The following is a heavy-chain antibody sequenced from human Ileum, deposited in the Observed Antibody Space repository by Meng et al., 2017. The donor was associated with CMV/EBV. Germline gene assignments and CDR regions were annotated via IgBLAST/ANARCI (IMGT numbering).Heavy chain of an antibody. CDR1: GNSVSSNSAA. D-gene: IGHD3-3*01. CDR2: TFHRSKWYN. J-gene: IGHJ4*02. V-gene: IGHV6-1*01. CDR3: ASSTGGVFEWLFDY. Sequence: SCAISGNSVSSNSAAWNWIRQSPSRGLEWLGRTFHRSKWYNDYAASVRSRITINPDTSKNQSSLQLKSVTPEDTAVYYCASSTGGVFEWLFDYWGQGTLVTVSS.